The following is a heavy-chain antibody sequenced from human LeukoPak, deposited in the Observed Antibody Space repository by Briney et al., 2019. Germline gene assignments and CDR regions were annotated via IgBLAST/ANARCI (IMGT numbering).Heavy chain of an antibody. CDR3: ARGPYSYDSSGAFDI. CDR2: IFYSGST. Sequence: SETLSLTCTVSSGSISTSNYYWGWVRQPPGKALEWIGNIFYSGSTYYSPSLKSRVTISLDTSRNQFSLKLNSVTAADTAVYFCARGPYSYDSSGAFDIWGQGTMVTVSS. V-gene: IGHV4-39*07. J-gene: IGHJ3*02. D-gene: IGHD3-22*01. CDR1: SGSISTSNYY.